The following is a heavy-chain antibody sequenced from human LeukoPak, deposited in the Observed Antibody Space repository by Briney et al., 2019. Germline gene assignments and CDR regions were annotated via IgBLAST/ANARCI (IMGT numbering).Heavy chain of an antibody. CDR1: GDSISSYY. J-gene: IGHJ4*02. Sequence: SETLSLTCAVSGDSISSYYWTWIRQPPGKGLEWIGYIYYSGSTNYNPSLKSRVTISVDTSKNQFSLKLSSVTAADTAVYYCARTRVPAATYFDYWGQGTLVTVSS. CDR2: IYYSGST. CDR3: ARTRVPAATYFDY. D-gene: IGHD2-2*01. V-gene: IGHV4-59*01.